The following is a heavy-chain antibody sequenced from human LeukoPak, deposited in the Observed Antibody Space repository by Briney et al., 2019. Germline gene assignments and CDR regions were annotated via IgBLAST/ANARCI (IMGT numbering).Heavy chain of an antibody. CDR1: GGSISSSSYY. J-gene: IGHJ4*02. CDR2: IYYSGST. Sequence: KASETLSLTCTVSGGSISSSSYYWGWIRQPPGKGLEWIGSIYYSGSTYYNPSLKSRVTISVDTSKNQFSLKLSSVTAADTAVYYCARQLGYCSSTSCYADKVDYWGQGTLVTASS. CDR3: ARQLGYCSSTSCYADKVDY. D-gene: IGHD2-2*01. V-gene: IGHV4-39*01.